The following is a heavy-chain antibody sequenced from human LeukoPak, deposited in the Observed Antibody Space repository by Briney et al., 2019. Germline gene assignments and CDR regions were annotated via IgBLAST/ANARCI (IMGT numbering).Heavy chain of an antibody. Sequence: SETLSLTCTVSGGSIRSAGYYWTWIRQHPGKGLEFIGYIYYSGSTYYNPSLKSRVTISVDTSKNQFSLKLSSVTAADTAVYYCARGGTIFDFEFNWFDPWGQGTLVTVSS. CDR3: ARGGTIFDFEFNWFDP. J-gene: IGHJ5*02. CDR2: IYYSGST. V-gene: IGHV4-31*03. D-gene: IGHD3-3*01. CDR1: GGSIRSAGYY.